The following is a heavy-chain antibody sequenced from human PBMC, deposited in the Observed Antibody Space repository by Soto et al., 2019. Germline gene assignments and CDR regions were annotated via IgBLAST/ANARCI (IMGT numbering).Heavy chain of an antibody. CDR1: GDSVSHKH. CDR2: TYENGRN. D-gene: IGHD2-21*01. Sequence: PSETRSLTWTVSGDSVSHKHWVWIRQSPGKGLEWIGYTYENGRNNYNPSFSSRVTISPDTSRNQFSLNLTSVTAADTAVYYCTSFLYGDHFDYWGQGTLVTVSS. J-gene: IGHJ4*02. CDR3: TSFLYGDHFDY. V-gene: IGHV4-59*02.